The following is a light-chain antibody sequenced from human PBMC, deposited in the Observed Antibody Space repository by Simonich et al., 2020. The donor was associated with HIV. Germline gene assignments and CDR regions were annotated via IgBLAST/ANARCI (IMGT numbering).Light chain of an antibody. CDR1: PSVSSN. V-gene: IGKV3-15*01. J-gene: IGKJ1*01. CDR3: QQYNKWPPWT. Sequence: ELVMTQSPATLSVSPGERAPLSCRASPSVSSNLAWYHQKPGKAPRLLIYGASTRANGIPARFMCSRSGTEFTLTISSLQSEDFAVYYCQQYNKWPPWTFGQGTKVEI. CDR2: GAS.